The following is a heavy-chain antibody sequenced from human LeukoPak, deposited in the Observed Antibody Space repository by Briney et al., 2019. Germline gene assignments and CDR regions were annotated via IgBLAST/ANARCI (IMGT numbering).Heavy chain of an antibody. J-gene: IGHJ4*02. CDR1: GFTFSSYG. V-gene: IGHV4-34*01. D-gene: IGHD3-22*01. CDR3: ARIYEQNYYDSSGYYFGGYFDY. CDR2: INHSGST. Sequence: GSLRLSCAASGFTFSSYGMHWARQAPGKGLEWIGEINHSGSTNYNPSLKSRVTISVDTSKNQFSLKLSSVTAADTAVYYCARIYEQNYYDSSGYYFGGYFDYWGQGTLVTVSS.